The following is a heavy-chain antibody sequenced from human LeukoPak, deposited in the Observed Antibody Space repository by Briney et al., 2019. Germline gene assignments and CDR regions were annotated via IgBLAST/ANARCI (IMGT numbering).Heavy chain of an antibody. V-gene: IGHV5-51*01. D-gene: IGHD6-25*01. J-gene: IGHJ4*02. CDR1: GYNFTNYW. CDR3: ARHVRPRYSSGWPSDS. Sequence: GESLKISCKGSGYNFTNYWIGWVRQVPGKGLEWLGIIYTGDSDTRYSPSFQGQVTISADKSISTAFLQWRSLRASDSALYYCARHVRPRYSSGWPSDSWGQGTLVTVSS. CDR2: IYTGDSDT.